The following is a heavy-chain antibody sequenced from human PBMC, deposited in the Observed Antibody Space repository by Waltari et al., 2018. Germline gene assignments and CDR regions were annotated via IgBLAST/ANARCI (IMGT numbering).Heavy chain of an antibody. CDR1: ADIFDRHP. Sequence: QVQLVQSGAEVKKPGSSVTVSCTASADIFDRHPIPWVRQAPGQGLEWMGRLIPTVGRANYAQQLQGRLTIIADKSTSAVFMELSNLRSEDTAVYYCATVDEMVRGYLESWGQGTLVTVSS. V-gene: IGHV1-69*08. CDR2: LIPTVGRA. D-gene: IGHD3-10*01. J-gene: IGHJ4*01. CDR3: ATVDEMVRGYLES.